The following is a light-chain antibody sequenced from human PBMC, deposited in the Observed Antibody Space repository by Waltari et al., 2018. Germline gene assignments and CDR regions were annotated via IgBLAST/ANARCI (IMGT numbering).Light chain of an antibody. J-gene: IGKJ4*01. V-gene: IGKV1-27*01. Sequence: DIQMTQFPSSLSASVGDIVTITCRESQGISNDLAWYQQKPGKVPKLLIYAASTLQSGVPSRFSGSGSGTDFTLTISSLQPEDVATYYCQKYNSALLTFGGGTKVEIK. CDR3: QKYNSALLT. CDR2: AAS. CDR1: QGISND.